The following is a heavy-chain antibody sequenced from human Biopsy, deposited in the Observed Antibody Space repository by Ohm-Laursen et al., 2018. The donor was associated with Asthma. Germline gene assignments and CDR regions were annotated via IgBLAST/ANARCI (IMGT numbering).Heavy chain of an antibody. CDR3: ASQSSGPDFWSGYYYFDY. D-gene: IGHD3-3*01. V-gene: IGHV3-30*03. CDR1: GSACCSYG. Sequence: SQTLSCSASGSACCSYGRHWDRQGPGKGLEWVAVISYDGSNKYYADSVKGRFTISRDNSKNTLYLQMNSLRAEDTAVYYCASQSSGPDFWSGYYYFDYWGQGTLVTVSS. J-gene: IGHJ4*02. CDR2: ISYDGSNK.